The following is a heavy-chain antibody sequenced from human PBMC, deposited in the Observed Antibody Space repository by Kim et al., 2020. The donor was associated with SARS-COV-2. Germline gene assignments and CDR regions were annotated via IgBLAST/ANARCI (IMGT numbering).Heavy chain of an antibody. V-gene: IGHV3-23*01. CDR3: AKRSSTNSGWFDF. CDR1: GFAFSSYS. D-gene: IGHD3-22*01. CDR2: ISSDAGST. J-gene: IGHJ4*02. Sequence: GGSLRLSCAASGFAFSSYSMTWVRQAPGKGLEWVSAISSDAGSTNYADSVKGRFTISRDNSKNTVHLQMNSLRVEDTAFYYCAKRSSTNSGWFDFWGQGT.